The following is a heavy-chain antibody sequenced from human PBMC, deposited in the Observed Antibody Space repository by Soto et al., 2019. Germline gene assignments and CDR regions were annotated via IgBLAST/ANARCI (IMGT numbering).Heavy chain of an antibody. D-gene: IGHD4-17*01. Sequence: PSETLSLTCTVSGGSISSYYWSWIRQPPGKGLEWIGYIYYSGSTNYNPSLKSRVTISVDTSKNQFSLKLSSVTAADTAVYYCARDNVHGDWEDYYGMDVWGQGTTVTVSS. CDR2: IYYSGST. J-gene: IGHJ6*02. V-gene: IGHV4-59*01. CDR1: GGSISSYY. CDR3: ARDNVHGDWEDYYGMDV.